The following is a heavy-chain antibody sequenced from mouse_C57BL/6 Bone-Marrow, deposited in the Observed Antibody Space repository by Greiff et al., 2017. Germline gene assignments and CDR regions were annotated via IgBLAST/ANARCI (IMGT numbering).Heavy chain of an antibody. D-gene: IGHD1-1*01. CDR1: GYTFTSSG. CDR2: IYPRSGNT. J-gene: IGHJ4*01. V-gene: IGHV1-81*01. CDR3: ARGGGNYAMDY. Sequence: QVQLQQSGAELARPGASVKLSCKASGYTFTSSGISWVKQRTGQGLEWIGEIYPRSGNTYYNEKFKGKATLTADKSSSTAYMELRSLTSEDSAVYFCARGGGNYAMDYWGQGTSVTVSS.